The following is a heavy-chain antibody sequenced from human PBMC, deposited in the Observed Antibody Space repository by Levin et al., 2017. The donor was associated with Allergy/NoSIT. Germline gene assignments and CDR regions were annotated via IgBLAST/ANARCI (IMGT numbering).Heavy chain of an antibody. CDR3: AKGASSSNQGGKKNYYYYGMDV. V-gene: IGHV3-23*01. J-gene: IGHJ6*02. CDR1: GFTFSSYA. Sequence: GGSLRLSCAASGFTFSSYAMSWVRQAPGKGLEWVSAISGSGGSTYYADSVKGRFIISRDNPKNTLYLQMNGLRAEDTAVYYCAKGASSSNQGGKKNYYYYGMDVWGRGTTVTVSS. D-gene: IGHD6-6*01. CDR2: ISGSGGST.